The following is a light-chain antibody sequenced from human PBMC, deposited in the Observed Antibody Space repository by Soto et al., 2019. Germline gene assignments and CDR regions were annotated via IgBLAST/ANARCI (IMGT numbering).Light chain of an antibody. Sequence: QSALTQPASVSGSPGQSITISCTGTVGLVSWYQQHPGKVPKLIIHWPSGVSSRFSGSKSGYTASLTISGLQAEDEADYYCSSYTSSSTLVFGTGTKVTVL. V-gene: IGLV2-14*02. J-gene: IGLJ1*01. CDR1: VGL. CDR3: SSYTSSSTLV.